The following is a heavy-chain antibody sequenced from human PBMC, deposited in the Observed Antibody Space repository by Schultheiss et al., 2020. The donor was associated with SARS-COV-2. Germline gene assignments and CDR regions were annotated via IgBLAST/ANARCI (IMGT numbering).Heavy chain of an antibody. D-gene: IGHD6-13*01. V-gene: IGHV3-23*01. CDR1: GFTFSSYA. J-gene: IGHJ4*02. CDR3: AREIAAAGTGFDY. CDR2: ISSSGGST. Sequence: GGSLRLSCAASGFTFSSYAMRWVRQAPGKGLEWVSTISSSGGSTYYADSVKGRFTISRDNAKNSLYLQMNSLRAEDTAVYYCAREIAAAGTGFDYWGQGTLVTVSS.